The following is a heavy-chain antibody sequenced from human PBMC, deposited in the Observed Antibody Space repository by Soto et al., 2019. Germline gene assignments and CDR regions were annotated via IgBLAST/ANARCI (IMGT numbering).Heavy chain of an antibody. CDR1: VYSISSGYY. V-gene: IGHV4-38-2*02. J-gene: IGHJ4*02. D-gene: IGHD3-10*01. CDR3: AREANGSASYWEYFFDY. CDR2: MSHGGST. Sequence: SETLSLTCAVSVYSISSGYYWGWIRQPPGKGLEWIGSMSHGGSTYYNPSLKSRVTISVDSSKNQFSVRLSSVTAADTAVYYCAREANGSASYWEYFFDYWGQGALVTVSS.